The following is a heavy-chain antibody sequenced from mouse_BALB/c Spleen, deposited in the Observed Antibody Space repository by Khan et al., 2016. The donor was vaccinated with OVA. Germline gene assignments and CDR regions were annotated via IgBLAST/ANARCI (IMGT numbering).Heavy chain of an antibody. Sequence: VQLQQPGPDLVKPGASVKISCKASGYSFTLYYMSWVKQSHGKSLEGIGRVNPNTDNINYNQEFKGKAILTVDKSSNTAYMELRSLTSEDSAVYFCARGYDFFASWGQGTLVTVSA. CDR2: VNPNTDNI. V-gene: IGHV1-26*01. CDR3: ARGYDFFAS. J-gene: IGHJ3*01. D-gene: IGHD2-14*01. CDR1: GYSFTLYY.